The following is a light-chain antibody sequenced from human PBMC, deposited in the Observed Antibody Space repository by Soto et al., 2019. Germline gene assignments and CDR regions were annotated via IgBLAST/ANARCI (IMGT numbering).Light chain of an antibody. CDR2: GAS. Sequence: EIVMTQSPATLSVSPGESATLSCRASQSVRSNLAWYQQKRGQPPRLLIYGASTRATGVPARFSGSGSGTEFTLTISSLQSEDFATYYCQQLNSYPRTFGQGTKVEIK. CDR3: QQLNSYPRT. J-gene: IGKJ1*01. CDR1: QSVRSN. V-gene: IGKV3-15*01.